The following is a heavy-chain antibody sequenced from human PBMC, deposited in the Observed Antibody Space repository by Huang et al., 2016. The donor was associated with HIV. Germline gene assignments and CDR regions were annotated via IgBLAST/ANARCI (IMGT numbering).Heavy chain of an antibody. J-gene: IGHJ5*02. V-gene: IGHV3-7*01. CDR3: ARGDYDFWSAYDL. CDR1: GFTFSSYW. D-gene: IGHD3-3*01. CDR2: IKHDGTEK. Sequence: EVQLVESGGGLVRPGGSLRLSCAGFGFTFSSYWMTWVRQAPGKGLEWVANIKHDGTEKYYVDSVKGRFTISRDNAKMSLFLQMNSLRVEDTALYYCARGDYDFWSAYDLWGQGTLVTVSS.